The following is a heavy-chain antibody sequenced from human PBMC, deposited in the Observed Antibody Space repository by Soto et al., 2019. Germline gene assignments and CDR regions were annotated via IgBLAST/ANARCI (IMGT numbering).Heavy chain of an antibody. Sequence: SETLSLTCTVSGGSISSGGYYWGWIRQHPGKGLEWIGYIYYSGSTYYNPSLKSRVTISVDTSKNQFSLKLSSVTAADTAVYYCATSYDSSGTYSFDPWGQGTLVTVSS. D-gene: IGHD3-22*01. CDR1: GGSISSGGYY. CDR2: IYYSGST. V-gene: IGHV4-31*03. J-gene: IGHJ5*02. CDR3: ATSYDSSGTYSFDP.